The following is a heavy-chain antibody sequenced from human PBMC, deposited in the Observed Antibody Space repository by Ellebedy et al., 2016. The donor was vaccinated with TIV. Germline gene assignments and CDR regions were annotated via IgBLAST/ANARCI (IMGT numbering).Heavy chain of an antibody. CDR3: ARAKSRGVWFDP. V-gene: IGHV4-4*07. Sequence: GSLRLSXTVPGGSISSYYWSWIRQPAGKGLEWIGRIYTSGSTNYNPSLKSRVTMSVDTSKNQFSLKLSSVTAADTAVYYCARAKSRGVWFDPWGQGTLVTVSS. CDR1: GGSISSYY. J-gene: IGHJ5*02. CDR2: IYTSGST. D-gene: IGHD2-8*01.